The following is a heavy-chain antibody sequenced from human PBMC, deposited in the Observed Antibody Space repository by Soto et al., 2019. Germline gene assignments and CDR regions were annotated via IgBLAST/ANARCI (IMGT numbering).Heavy chain of an antibody. CDR3: ARDHDYAIGRANYFDY. V-gene: IGHV3-30-3*01. CDR1: GFTFSDYA. Sequence: PGGSLRLSCAASGFTFSDYALHWVRQAPGKGPEWVTIISYDGNNIYYAHSVKGRFTVSRDNSKNTLYLQMNSLRAEDTAVYYCARDHDYAIGRANYFDYRGQGTPVTVSS. D-gene: IGHD3-16*01. J-gene: IGHJ4*02. CDR2: ISYDGNNI.